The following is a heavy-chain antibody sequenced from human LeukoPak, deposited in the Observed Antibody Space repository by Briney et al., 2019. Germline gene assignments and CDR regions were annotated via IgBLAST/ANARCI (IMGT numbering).Heavy chain of an antibody. CDR2: IRYDGSNK. CDR3: AKDFSVYYYDSRVLDY. CDR1: GFTFSSYG. D-gene: IGHD3-22*01. Sequence: GGSLRLSCATSGFTFSSYGMHWVRQAPGKGLEWVAFIRYDGSNKYYADSVKGRFTISRDNSKNTLYLQMNSLRAEDTAVYYCAKDFSVYYYDSRVLDYWGQGTLVTVSS. J-gene: IGHJ4*02. V-gene: IGHV3-30*02.